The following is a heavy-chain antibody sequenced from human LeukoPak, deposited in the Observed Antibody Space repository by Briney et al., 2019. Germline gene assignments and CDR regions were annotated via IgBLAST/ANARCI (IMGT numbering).Heavy chain of an antibody. CDR2: ISSSSSYI. CDR1: GSTFSSDS. J-gene: IGHJ4*02. D-gene: IGHD2-15*01. Sequence: GRSLRLSRAASGSTFSSDSMNWVPHTPGKRLEWASSISSSSSYIYYADSVKGRFTIPRHNAKNSLYLQMNSLRAEDTAVYYCARVGSAAVDYWGQGTLVTVSS. V-gene: IGHV3-21*01. CDR3: ARVGSAAVDY.